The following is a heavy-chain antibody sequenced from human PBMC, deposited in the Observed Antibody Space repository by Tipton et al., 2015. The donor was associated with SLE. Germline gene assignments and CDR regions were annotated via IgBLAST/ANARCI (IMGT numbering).Heavy chain of an antibody. CDR2: IKQDGSEK. Sequence: LSLTCAVSGYSISSGYYWSWVRQAPGKGLEWVANIKQDGSEKYYVDSVKGRFTISRDNAKNSLYLQMNSLRAEDTAVYYCAREGYSGYESWEMFDYWGQGTLVTVSS. CDR3: AREGYSGYESWEMFDY. V-gene: IGHV3-7*01. CDR1: GYSISSGYY. D-gene: IGHD5-12*01. J-gene: IGHJ4*02.